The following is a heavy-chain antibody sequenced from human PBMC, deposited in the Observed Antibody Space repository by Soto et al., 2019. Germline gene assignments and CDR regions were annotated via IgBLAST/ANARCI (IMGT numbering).Heavy chain of an antibody. CDR1: GGTFSSYA. D-gene: IGHD3-22*01. CDR3: ASITYYYDISGYYYPRIDFCYGMDV. Sequence: QVQLVQSGAEVKKPGSSVKVSCKASGGTFSSYAISWVRQAPGQGLEWMGGIIPIFGTANYAQKFLGRVPITADESTSTAYMVLSRLISEDTAVYYCASITYYYDISGYYYPRIDFCYGMDVWGGGTTVTVSS. CDR2: IIPIFGTA. J-gene: IGHJ6*04. V-gene: IGHV1-69*01.